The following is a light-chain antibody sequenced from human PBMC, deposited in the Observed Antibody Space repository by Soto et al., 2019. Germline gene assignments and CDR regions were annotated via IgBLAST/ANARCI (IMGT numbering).Light chain of an antibody. CDR2: GAS. Sequence: EIVLTQSPGTLSLSPGEIATLSCGASQSVSSNYVAWYQQKPGQGPRLLIYGASSRATAIPDRFSGSGSGTDFTLTITRLEPEDFAVYYCQQYGTSPSTFGGGTKIELK. V-gene: IGKV3-20*01. CDR1: QSVSSNY. CDR3: QQYGTSPST. J-gene: IGKJ4*01.